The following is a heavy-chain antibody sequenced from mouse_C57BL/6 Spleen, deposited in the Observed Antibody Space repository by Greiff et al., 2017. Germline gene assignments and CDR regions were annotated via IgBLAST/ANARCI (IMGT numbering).Heavy chain of an antibody. D-gene: IGHD1-1*01. CDR2: IDPETGGT. Sequence: VQLQQSGAELVRPGASVTLSCKASGYTFTDYEMHWVKQTPVHGLEWIGAIDPETGGTAYNQKFKGKAILTADKSSSTAYMELRSLTSEDSAVYYYTRSKNYYGRGYFDVWGTGTTVTVSS. CDR3: TRSKNYYGRGYFDV. V-gene: IGHV1-15*01. CDR1: GYTFTDYE. J-gene: IGHJ1*03.